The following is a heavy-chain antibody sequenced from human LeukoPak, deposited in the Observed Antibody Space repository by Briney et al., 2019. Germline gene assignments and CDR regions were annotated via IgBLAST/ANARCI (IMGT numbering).Heavy chain of an antibody. CDR2: IYYSGST. J-gene: IGHJ5*02. CDR3: ARGAQPYSSSWYGKGFDP. D-gene: IGHD6-13*01. Sequence: SQTLSLTCTVSGGSISSGGYYWSWIRQHPGKGLEWIGYIYYSGSTYYNPSLKSRVTISVDTSKNQFSLKLSSVTPEDTAVYYCARGAQPYSSSWYGKGFDPWGQGTLVTVSS. V-gene: IGHV4-31*03. CDR1: GGSISSGGYY.